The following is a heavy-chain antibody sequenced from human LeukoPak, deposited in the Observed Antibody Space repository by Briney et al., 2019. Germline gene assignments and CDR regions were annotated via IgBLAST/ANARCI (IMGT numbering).Heavy chain of an antibody. J-gene: IGHJ5*02. CDR1: GFTFSSYS. Sequence: GSLRLSCVASGFTFSSYSMNWVRQAPGEGLEWVSYISSLSGTIYYADSVKGRFTISRDNAKNSLYLQMDSLRAEDTAVYYCAREGRHSIWFDPWGQGTLVTVSS. V-gene: IGHV3-48*01. CDR3: AREGRHSIWFDP. CDR2: ISSLSGTI.